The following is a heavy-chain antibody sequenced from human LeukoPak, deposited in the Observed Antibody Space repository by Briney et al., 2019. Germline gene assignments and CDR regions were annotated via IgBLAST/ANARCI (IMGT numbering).Heavy chain of an antibody. CDR3: VREYYGSGSYDY. J-gene: IGHJ4*02. V-gene: IGHV3-7*01. Sequence: GGSLGPSCAASGFSSRGYWMAWVRQAPGKGLEWVANIKQDGSETNYVDSVKGRFTISRDNTKNSLYLQMNSLRADDTAVYYCVREYYGSGSYDYWGQGTLVTVSS. CDR1: GFSSRGYW. CDR2: IKQDGSET. D-gene: IGHD3-10*01.